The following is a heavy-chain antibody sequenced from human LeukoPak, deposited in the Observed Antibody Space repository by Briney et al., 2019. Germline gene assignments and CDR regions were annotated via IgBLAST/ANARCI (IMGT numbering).Heavy chain of an antibody. CDR1: GFTFSTYS. Sequence: PGGSLRLSCAASGFTFSTYSMNWVRQAPGKGLEWVSYISSSSSAISYADSVKGRFTISRDNAKNSLYLQMNSLRAEDTAVYYCARVRITVQGGDHKYYMDVWGKGTTVTVSS. D-gene: IGHD6-19*01. CDR3: ARVRITVQGGDHKYYMDV. V-gene: IGHV3-48*01. CDR2: ISSSSSAI. J-gene: IGHJ6*03.